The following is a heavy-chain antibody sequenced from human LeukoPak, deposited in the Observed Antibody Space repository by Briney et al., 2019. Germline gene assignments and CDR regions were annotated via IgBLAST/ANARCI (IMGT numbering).Heavy chain of an antibody. J-gene: IGHJ5*02. V-gene: IGHV1-69*01. D-gene: IGHD2-2*02. Sequence: GSSVKVSCKASGGTFISYAISWVRQAPGQGLEWMGGIIPIFGTANYAQKFQGRVTITADESTSTAYMELSSLRSEDTAVYYCARDGCSSTSCYTGNPTNWFDPWGQGTLVTVSS. CDR2: IIPIFGTA. CDR3: ARDGCSSTSCYTGNPTNWFDP. CDR1: GGTFISYA.